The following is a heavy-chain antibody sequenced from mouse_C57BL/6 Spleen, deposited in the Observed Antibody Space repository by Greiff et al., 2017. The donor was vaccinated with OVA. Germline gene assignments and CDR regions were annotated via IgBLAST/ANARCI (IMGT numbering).Heavy chain of an antibody. Sequence: EVHLVESGPELVKPGASVKISCKASGYSFTDYNMNWVKQSNGKSLEWIGVINPNYGTTSYNQKFKGKATLTVDQSSSTAYMQLNSLTSEDSAVYYCARGGITTVVPYFDVWGTGTTVTVSS. J-gene: IGHJ1*03. D-gene: IGHD1-1*01. V-gene: IGHV1-39*01. CDR3: ARGGITTVVPYFDV. CDR1: GYSFTDYN. CDR2: INPNYGTT.